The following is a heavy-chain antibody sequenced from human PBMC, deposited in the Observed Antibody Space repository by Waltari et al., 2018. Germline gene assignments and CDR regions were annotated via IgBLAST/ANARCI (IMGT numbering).Heavy chain of an antibody. J-gene: IGHJ3*02. CDR1: GYTFTNYV. Sequence: QVQLVQSGAEVKKPGASVKVSCKASGYTFTNYVMHWVRQAPGQGLEWMGIIKPNVGGTNYAQKFQGRLTMTRDRSTSTVYMELSSLRSEDTAVYYCAREGRFNAFDIWGQGTLVTVSS. V-gene: IGHV1-46*01. CDR3: AREGRFNAFDI. CDR2: IKPNVGGT.